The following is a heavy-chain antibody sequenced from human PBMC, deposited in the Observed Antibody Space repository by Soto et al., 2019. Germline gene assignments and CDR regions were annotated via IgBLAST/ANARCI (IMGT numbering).Heavy chain of an antibody. CDR1: GYTFTSYG. CDR3: ARGYCSSTSCYSADY. Sequence: GASVKVSCTASGYTFTSYGISWVRQAPGQGLEWMGWISAYNGNTNYAQKLQGRVTMTTDTSTSTAYMELRSLRSDDTAVYYCARGYCSSTSCYSADYWGQGTLVTVSS. J-gene: IGHJ4*02. CDR2: ISAYNGNT. D-gene: IGHD2-2*01. V-gene: IGHV1-18*01.